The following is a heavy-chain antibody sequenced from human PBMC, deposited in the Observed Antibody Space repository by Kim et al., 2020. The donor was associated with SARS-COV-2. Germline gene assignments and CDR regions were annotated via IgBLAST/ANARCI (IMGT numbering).Heavy chain of an antibody. D-gene: IGHD3-10*01. CDR3: ARDYYGSGSYYNTYYYYYCGMDV. CDR2: ISSSSSYI. CDR1: GFTFSSYS. Sequence: GGSLRLSCAASGFTFSSYSMNWVRQAPGKGLEWVSSISSSSSYIYYADSVKGRFTISRDNAKNSLYLQMNSLRAEDTAVYYCARDYYGSGSYYNTYYYYYCGMDVWGQGTTVTVS. V-gene: IGHV3-21*01. J-gene: IGHJ6*02.